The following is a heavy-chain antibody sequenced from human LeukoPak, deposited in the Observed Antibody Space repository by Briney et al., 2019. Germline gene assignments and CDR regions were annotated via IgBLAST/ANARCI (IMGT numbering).Heavy chain of an antibody. CDR3: ARQMGGGYFDWLSSFDY. D-gene: IGHD3-9*01. J-gene: IGHJ4*02. V-gene: IGHV4-39*01. CDR1: GGSISSSSYY. Sequence: SETLSLTCTVSGGSISSSSYYWGWIRQPPGKGLEWIGSIYYSGSTYYNPSLKSRVTISVDTSKNQFSLKLSSVTAADTAVYYCARQMGGGYFDWLSSFDYWGQGTLVTVSS. CDR2: IYYSGST.